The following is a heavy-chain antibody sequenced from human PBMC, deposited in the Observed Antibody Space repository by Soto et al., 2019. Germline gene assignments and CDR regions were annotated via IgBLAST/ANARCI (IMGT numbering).Heavy chain of an antibody. CDR2: IIPIFGTA. CDR1: GGTFSSYA. D-gene: IGHD2-2*01. CDR3: AREPPEYCSSTSCYSPLDV. J-gene: IGHJ6*02. V-gene: IGHV1-69*13. Sequence: SVKVSCKASGGTFSSYAISWVRQAPGQGLEWMGGIIPIFGTANYAQKFQGRVTITADESTSTAYMELSSLRYEDTAVYYCAREPPEYCSSTSCYSPLDVWGQGTTVTVSS.